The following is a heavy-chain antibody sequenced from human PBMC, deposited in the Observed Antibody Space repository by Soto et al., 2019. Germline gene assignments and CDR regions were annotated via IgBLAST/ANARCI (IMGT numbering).Heavy chain of an antibody. CDR3: AKDLARVRGPHGFVP. CDR1: GFTFSSYA. D-gene: IGHD3-10*01. CDR2: ISGSGGST. V-gene: IGHV3-23*01. Sequence: EVQLLESGGGLVQPGGSLRLSCAASGFTFSSYAMSWVSQAPGKGLEWVSAISGSGGSTYYADSVKGRFTISRDNSKNTLYLQRNSLRADDTAVYYCAKDLARVRGPHGFVPWGQGTLVTVSS. J-gene: IGHJ5*02.